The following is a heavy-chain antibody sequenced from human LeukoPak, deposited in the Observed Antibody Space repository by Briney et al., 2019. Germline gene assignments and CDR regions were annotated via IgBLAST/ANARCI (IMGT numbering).Heavy chain of an antibody. CDR1: GFTFSSYS. V-gene: IGHV3-21*01. CDR3: ARALYYYDSSGYYGY. CDR2: ISSSSSYI. J-gene: IGHJ4*02. Sequence: GGSPRLSCAASGFTFSSYSMNWVRQAPGKGLEWVSSISSSSSYIYYADSVKGRFTISRDNAKNSLYLQMNSLRAEDTAVYYCARALYYYDSSGYYGYWGQGTLVTVSS. D-gene: IGHD3-22*01.